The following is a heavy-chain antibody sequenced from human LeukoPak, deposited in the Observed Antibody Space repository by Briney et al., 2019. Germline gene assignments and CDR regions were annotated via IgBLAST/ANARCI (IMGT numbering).Heavy chain of an antibody. D-gene: IGHD4-17*01. V-gene: IGHV4-4*07. CDR2: IYTSGST. CDR1: GGSTSSYY. Sequence: PSETLSLTCTVSGGSTSSYYWSWIRQPAGKGLEWIGRIYTSGSTNYNPSLKSRVTMSVDTSKNQFSLKLSPVTAADTAVYYCARVQAYGEIDPWGQGTLVTVSS. CDR3: ARVQAYGEIDP. J-gene: IGHJ5*02.